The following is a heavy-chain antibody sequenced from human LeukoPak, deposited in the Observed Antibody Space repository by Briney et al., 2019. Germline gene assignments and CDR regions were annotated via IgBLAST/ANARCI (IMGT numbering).Heavy chain of an antibody. D-gene: IGHD6-19*01. CDR3: ARVSSGRDY. CDR2: IIPILGIA. V-gene: IGHV1-69*04. Sequence: SVKVSCKASGGTFSSYAISWVRQAPGQGLEWMGRIIPILGIANYAQEFQGRVTITADKSTSTAYMELSSLRSEDTAVYYCARVSSGRDYWGQGTLATVSS. J-gene: IGHJ4*02. CDR1: GGTFSSYA.